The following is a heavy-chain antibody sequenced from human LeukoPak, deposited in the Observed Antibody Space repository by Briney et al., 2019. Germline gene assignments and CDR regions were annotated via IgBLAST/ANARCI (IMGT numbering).Heavy chain of an antibody. D-gene: IGHD3-22*01. CDR1: GFSLSTSGVG. CDR2: IYWDDDK. CDR3: AHRCRKSSGYYYSGY. V-gene: IGHV2-5*02. Sequence: ESGPTLVNPTQTLTLTCTFSGFSLSTSGVGVGWIRQPPGKALEWLALIYWDDDKRYRPSLQSRLTITKDTSKNQVVLTMTNMDPVDTGTYYCAHRCRKSSGYYYSGYWGQGTLVTVSS. J-gene: IGHJ4*02.